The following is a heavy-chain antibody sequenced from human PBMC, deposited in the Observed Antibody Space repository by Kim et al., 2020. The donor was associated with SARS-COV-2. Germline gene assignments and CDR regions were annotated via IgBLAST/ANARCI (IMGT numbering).Heavy chain of an antibody. V-gene: IGHV3-64*01. Sequence: YYANSVKGRFTISRDNSKNTLYLQMGSLRAEDMAVYDCARGLDSRGYFDLWGRGTLVTVSS. J-gene: IGHJ2*01. D-gene: IGHD3-22*01. CDR3: ARGLDSRGYFDL.